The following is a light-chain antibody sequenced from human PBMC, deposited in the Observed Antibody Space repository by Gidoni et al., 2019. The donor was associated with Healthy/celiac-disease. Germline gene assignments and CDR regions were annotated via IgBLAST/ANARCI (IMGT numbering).Light chain of an antibody. CDR2: GAS. Sequence: VMTQSPATLSVSPGERATLSCRASQSVSSNLAWYQQKPGQAPRLLIYGASTRATGIPARLSGSGSGTEFTLTISSLQSEDFAVYYCQQYNNWPPVTFCQGTKVEIK. V-gene: IGKV3-15*01. CDR1: QSVSSN. CDR3: QQYNNWPPVT. J-gene: IGKJ1*01.